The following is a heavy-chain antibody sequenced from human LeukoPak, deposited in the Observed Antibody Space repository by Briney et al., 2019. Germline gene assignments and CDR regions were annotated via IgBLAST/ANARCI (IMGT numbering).Heavy chain of an antibody. J-gene: IGHJ3*02. Sequence: ASVKVSCKASGYTFTSYGISWVRQAPGQGLEWMGWISAYNGNTNYAQKLQGRATMTTDTSTSTAYMELRSLRSDDTAVYYCARDVRYYDSSGYYDAFDIWGQGTMVTVSS. V-gene: IGHV1-18*01. CDR2: ISAYNGNT. CDR3: ARDVRYYDSSGYYDAFDI. D-gene: IGHD3-22*01. CDR1: GYTFTSYG.